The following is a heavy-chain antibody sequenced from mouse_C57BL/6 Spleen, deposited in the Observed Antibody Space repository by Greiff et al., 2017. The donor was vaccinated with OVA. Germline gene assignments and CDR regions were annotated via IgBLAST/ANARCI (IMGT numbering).Heavy chain of an antibody. D-gene: IGHD1-1*01. CDR1: GYSITSGYY. J-gene: IGHJ4*01. CDR3: ARDYGSSWNAMDY. V-gene: IGHV3-6*01. CDR2: ISYDGSN. Sequence: EVQLQESGPGLVKPSQSLSLTCSVTGYSITSGYYWNWIRQFPGNKLEWMGYISYDGSNNYNPSLKNRISITRDTSKNQFFLKLNSVTTEDTATYYCARDYGSSWNAMDYWGQGTSVTVSS.